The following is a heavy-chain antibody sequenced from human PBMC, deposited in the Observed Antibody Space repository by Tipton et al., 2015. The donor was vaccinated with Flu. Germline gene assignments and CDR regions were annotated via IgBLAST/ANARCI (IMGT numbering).Heavy chain of an antibody. CDR2: IYPSGTT. V-gene: IGHV4-39*01. D-gene: IGHD3-10*02. CDR1: GASISSSSYF. J-gene: IGHJ4*02. Sequence: LRLSCTVSGASISSSSYFCAWIRQPPGKRLELIGSIYPSGTTYYNPSLKGRVTISVDTSKSQFSLKLRSVTAADTAVYYCARLSYYDVDLKNFYFDYWGQGALVTVSS. CDR3: ARLSYYDVDLKNFYFDY.